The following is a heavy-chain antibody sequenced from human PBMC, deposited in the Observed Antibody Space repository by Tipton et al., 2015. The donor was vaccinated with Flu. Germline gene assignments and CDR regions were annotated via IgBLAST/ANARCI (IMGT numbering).Heavy chain of an antibody. CDR3: ARDNVYCSGGSCDSHYYYGMDV. V-gene: IGHV4-4*07. Sequence: TLSLTCTVSGGSISSYYWSWIRQPAGKGLEWIGRIYTSGSTNYNPSLKRRVTMSVDTSKNQFSLTLSSVTAADTAVYYCARDNVYCSGGSCDSHYYYGMDVWGQGTTVTVSS. J-gene: IGHJ6*02. CDR1: GGSISSYY. D-gene: IGHD2-15*01. CDR2: IYTSGST.